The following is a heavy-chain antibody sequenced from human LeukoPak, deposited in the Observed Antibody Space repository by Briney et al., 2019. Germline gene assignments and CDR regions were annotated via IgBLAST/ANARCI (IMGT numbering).Heavy chain of an antibody. CDR3: ARSSKEDSSGYYRNWFDP. Sequence: GESLKISCKGSEYSFTSYWIGWVRQMPGKGLEWMGIIYPGDSDTRYSPSFQGQVTISADKSISTAYLQWSSLKASDTAMYYCARSSKEDSSGYYRNWFDPWGQGTLVTVSS. CDR2: IYPGDSDT. D-gene: IGHD3-22*01. V-gene: IGHV5-51*01. CDR1: EYSFTSYW. J-gene: IGHJ5*02.